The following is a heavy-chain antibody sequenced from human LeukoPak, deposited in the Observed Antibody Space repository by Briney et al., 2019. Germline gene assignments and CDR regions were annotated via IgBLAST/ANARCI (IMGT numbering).Heavy chain of an antibody. D-gene: IGHD6-25*01. CDR2: IYHSGST. V-gene: IGHV4-39*07. CDR1: GGSISSSSYY. CDR3: ARVAATALFDY. Sequence: PSETLSLTCTVSGGSISSSSYYWGWIRQPPGKGLEWIGSIYHSGSTYYNPSLKSRVTISVDTSKNQFSLKLSSVTAADTAVYYCARVAATALFDYWGQGTLVTVSS. J-gene: IGHJ4*02.